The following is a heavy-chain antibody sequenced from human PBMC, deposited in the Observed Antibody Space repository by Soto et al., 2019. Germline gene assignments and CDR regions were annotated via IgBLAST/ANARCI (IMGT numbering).Heavy chain of an antibody. Sequence: QVQLQQSGPGLVKPSETLSLTCSVSSGPSSSHNWGWIRQPPGRGLEWIGYVHSTGGTSYNPSLKSRVTISADTSTNHTSLTLTSVTAADRAVYYCVRQGIGNLHGLVDVWGQGTTVRVSS. CDR1: SGPSSSHN. CDR3: VRQGIGNLHGLVDV. V-gene: IGHV4-59*08. J-gene: IGHJ6*02. D-gene: IGHD1-1*01. CDR2: VHSTGGT.